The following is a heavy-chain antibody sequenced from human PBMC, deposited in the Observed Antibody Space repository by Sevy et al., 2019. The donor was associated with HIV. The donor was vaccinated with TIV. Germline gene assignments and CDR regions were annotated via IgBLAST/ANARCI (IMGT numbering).Heavy chain of an antibody. D-gene: IGHD6-19*01. V-gene: IGHV3-74*01. CDR2: INRDESTT. CDR1: GFTFSTHW. Sequence: GGSLRLSCAVSGFTFSTHWMHWVRQGPGEGLVWVARINRDESTTNYADSVKGLFTISRDNAKNTLYLQLNSLRAEDTAVYFCARGGYYSGWFYFDYWGQGTLVTVSS. CDR3: ARGGYYSGWFYFDY. J-gene: IGHJ4*02.